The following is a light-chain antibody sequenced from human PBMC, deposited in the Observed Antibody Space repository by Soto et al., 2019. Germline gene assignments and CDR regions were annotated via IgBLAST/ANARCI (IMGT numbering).Light chain of an antibody. CDR1: QSVSSSY. CDR2: GAS. CDR3: QQYGSSPVFP. Sequence: EIVLTQSPGTLSLSPGERATLSCRASQSVSSSYLAWYQQKPGQAPRLLIYGASSRATGIPDRFSGSGSGTDFTLPISRLEPEDFAVYYCQQYGSSPVFPFGPGTKVDIK. J-gene: IGKJ3*01. V-gene: IGKV3-20*01.